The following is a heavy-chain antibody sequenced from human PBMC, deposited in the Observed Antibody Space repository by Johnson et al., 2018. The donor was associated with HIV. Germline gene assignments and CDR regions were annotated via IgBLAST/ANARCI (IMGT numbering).Heavy chain of an antibody. D-gene: IGHD6-13*01. J-gene: IGHJ3*02. CDR2: IKQDGSEK. CDR3: AKVQQLGPGGTFDI. CDR1: GFTFSSYA. V-gene: IGHV3-7*01. Sequence: VQLVESGGGVVRPGGSLRLSCAASGFTFSSYAMHWVRQAPGKGLEWVANIKQDGSEKYYVDSVKGRFTISRDNAKNSLYLQMNSLRAEDTAVYYCAKVQQLGPGGTFDIWGQGTMVTVSS.